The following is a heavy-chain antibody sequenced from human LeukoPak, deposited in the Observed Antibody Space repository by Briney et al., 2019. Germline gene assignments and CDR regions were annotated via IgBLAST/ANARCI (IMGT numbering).Heavy chain of an antibody. D-gene: IGHD1-26*01. CDR2: ISSSGSAI. CDR3: ARQTTNDAFDI. J-gene: IGHJ3*02. Sequence: PGGSLRLSCAASGLTSSRYEMNWVRPAPGKGLEWVSYISSSGSAIYYADSGKGRFTISRDNAKNSLYLQMNSLRAEDTAVYYCARQTTNDAFDIWGQGTMVTVSS. CDR1: GLTSSRYE. V-gene: IGHV3-48*03.